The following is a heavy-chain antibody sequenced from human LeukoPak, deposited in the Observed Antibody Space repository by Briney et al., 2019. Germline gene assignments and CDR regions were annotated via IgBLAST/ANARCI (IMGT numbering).Heavy chain of an antibody. CDR1: GGSISSSSYY. J-gene: IGHJ5*02. Sequence: SETLSLACTVSGGSISSSSYYWGWIRQPPGKGLEWIGSIYYSESTYYNPSLRSRVTISLDTSKNQFSLKLSSVTAADTAVYYCARVQSRLSWFDPWGQGTLVTVSS. CDR3: ARVQSRLSWFDP. CDR2: IYYSEST. V-gene: IGHV4-39*07.